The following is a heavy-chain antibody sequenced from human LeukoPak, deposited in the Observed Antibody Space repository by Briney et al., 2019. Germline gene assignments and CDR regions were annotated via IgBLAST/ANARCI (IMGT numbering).Heavy chain of an antibody. CDR3: AGEDFGGFRFDY. CDR1: GGSISSYY. V-gene: IGHV4-59*01. D-gene: IGHD3-16*01. J-gene: IGHJ4*02. CDR2: NSYTGTA. Sequence: SETLSLTCTVSGGSISSYYWSWIRQSPGKGLEWIGYNSYTGTAIYNPSLKSRVTISVDTSKNQFSLKLSSVTAADAAIYYCAGEDFGGFRFDYWGQGTLVTVSS.